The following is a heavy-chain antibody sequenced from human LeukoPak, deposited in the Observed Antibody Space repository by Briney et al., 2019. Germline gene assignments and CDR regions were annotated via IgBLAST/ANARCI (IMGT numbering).Heavy chain of an antibody. V-gene: IGHV3-15*04. CDR2: IAVTPDGPAT. CDR1: RFTFNLAW. D-gene: IGHD6-6*01. J-gene: IGHJ4*02. Sequence: PGGSLRLSCAASRFTFNLAWMSWVRQTPGKGLQWVARIAVTPDGPATDYATPVRGRFTISRDDSRNMVYLQMSSLRTDDTAVYYCVWSSTWDKRFYLDQWGQGTLVTVSS. CDR3: VWSSTWDKRFYLDQ.